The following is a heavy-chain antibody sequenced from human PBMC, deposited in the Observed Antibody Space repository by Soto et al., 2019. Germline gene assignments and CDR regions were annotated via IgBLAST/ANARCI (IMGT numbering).Heavy chain of an antibody. J-gene: IGHJ6*02. CDR1: GFIFSSYE. CDR2: ISSSGSTI. D-gene: IGHD2-15*01. CDR3: ASWWRKYYGMDV. V-gene: IGHV3-48*03. Sequence: PGGSLRLSCAASGFIFSSYEMNWVRQAPGKGLEWVSFISSSGSTIYYADSVKGRFTISRDNAKNSLYLQMNSLRAEDTAVYYCASWWRKYYGMDVWGQGTTVTVSS.